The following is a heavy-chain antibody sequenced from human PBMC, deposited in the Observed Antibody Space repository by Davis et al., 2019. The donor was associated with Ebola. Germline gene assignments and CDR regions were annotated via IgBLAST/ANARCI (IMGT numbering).Heavy chain of an antibody. CDR1: GYTFTGYY. D-gene: IGHD1-26*01. J-gene: IGHJ6*04. V-gene: IGHV1-2*06. CDR3: ARGGSGSYWPYYYYGMDV. CDR2: INPNSGGT. Sequence: ASVKVSCKASGYTFTGYYMHWVRQAPGQGLEWMGRINPNSGGTNYAQKFQGRVTMTRDTSISTAYMELSRLRSDDTAVYYCARGGSGSYWPYYYYGMDVWGKGTTVTVSS.